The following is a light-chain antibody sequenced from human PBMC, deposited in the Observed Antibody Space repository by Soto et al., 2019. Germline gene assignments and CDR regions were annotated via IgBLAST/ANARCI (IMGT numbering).Light chain of an antibody. CDR2: AAS. V-gene: IGKV1-39*01. CDR1: QNINSY. J-gene: IGKJ2*01. CDR3: QQSYSTPPYT. Sequence: DIQMTQSPSSLSASVGDRVIITCRASQNINSYLNWYQQKPGKAPKLLIYAASSLQSGVPSRFSGRGSGTDFTLTISSLQPEDFATYYCQQSYSTPPYTFGQGTKVEIK.